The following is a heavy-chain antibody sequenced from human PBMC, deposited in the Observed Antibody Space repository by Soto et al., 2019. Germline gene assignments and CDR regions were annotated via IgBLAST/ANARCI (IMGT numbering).Heavy chain of an antibody. CDR3: AEGKYQLLMYNWFDP. CDR2: FSGSAGST. J-gene: IGHJ5*02. CDR1: VFTFSSYA. D-gene: IGHD2-2*01. Sequence: GGSLRLSCAASVFTFSSYAMSWVRQAPGEGLEWVSAFSGSAGSTYYADSVKGRFTISRDNSKNTLYLQINSLRAEDTAVYYCAEGKYQLLMYNWFDPWGQGTMVTVSS. V-gene: IGHV3-23*01.